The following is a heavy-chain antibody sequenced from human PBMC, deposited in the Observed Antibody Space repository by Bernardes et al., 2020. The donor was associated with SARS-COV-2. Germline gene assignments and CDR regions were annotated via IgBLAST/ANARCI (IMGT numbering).Heavy chain of an antibody. CDR3: ARQDIGAIFGVVITPAGMDV. V-gene: IGHV4-59*08. D-gene: IGHD3-3*01. CDR1: GGSISSYY. Sequence: ETLSLTCTVSGGSISSYYWSWIRRPPGKGLEWIGYIYYSGSTNYNPSLKSRVTISVDTSKNQFSLKLSSVTAADTAVYYCARQDIGAIFGVVITPAGMDVWGQGTTVTVYS. CDR2: IYYSGST. J-gene: IGHJ6*02.